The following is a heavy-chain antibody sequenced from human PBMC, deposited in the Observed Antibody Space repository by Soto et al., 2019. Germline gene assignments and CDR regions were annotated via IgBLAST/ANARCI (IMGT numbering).Heavy chain of an antibody. CDR1: GFTFSTYG. J-gene: IGHJ4*02. V-gene: IGHV3-30*18. Sequence: QVQLVESGGGVVQPGRSLRLSCAASGFTFSTYGMHWVRQAPGKGLEWVAVISSDGSNKYYADSVKGRFTISRDNSKNTLYLQMNCVRAEDTAVCYCAKVGWLQLFLPRDWGQGTLVTVSS. D-gene: IGHD5-12*01. CDR3: AKVGWLQLFLPRD. CDR2: ISSDGSNK.